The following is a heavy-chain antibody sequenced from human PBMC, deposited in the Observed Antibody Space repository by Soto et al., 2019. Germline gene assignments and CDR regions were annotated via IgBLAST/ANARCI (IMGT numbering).Heavy chain of an antibody. V-gene: IGHV3-53*02. CDR2: LYADGST. Sequence: EVQLVESGGALIQPGGSLRLSCAASGFSINVTYLSWVRQAPGKGLEWLSVLYADGSTYYIDSVKGLFRISRDNSKNTLYLQMDNLRADDTAMYFCARTAEGDTPRTHWYFDLWGRGTPVTVSS. CDR1: GFSINVTY. J-gene: IGHJ2*01. CDR3: ARTAEGDTPRTHWYFDL. D-gene: IGHD6-25*01.